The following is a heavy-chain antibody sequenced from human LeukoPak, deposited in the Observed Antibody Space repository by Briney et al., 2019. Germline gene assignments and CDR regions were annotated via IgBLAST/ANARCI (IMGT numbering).Heavy chain of an antibody. CDR2: ISSSSTFI. J-gene: IGHJ4*02. CDR1: GFTFSTYI. V-gene: IGHV3-21*06. Sequence: GGSLRLSCAASGFTFSTYIMNWVRQTPGKGLEWVSSISSSSTFIYYADSVKGRFTISRDNAKNSLYLQMNSLRDEDTAVYYCARPRPASSSGMIDYWGQGTLVTVSS. D-gene: IGHD1-26*01. CDR3: ARPRPASSSGMIDY.